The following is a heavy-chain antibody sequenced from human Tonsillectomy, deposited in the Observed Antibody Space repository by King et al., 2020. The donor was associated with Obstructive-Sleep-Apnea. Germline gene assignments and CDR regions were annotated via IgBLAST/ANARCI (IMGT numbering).Heavy chain of an antibody. CDR1: GYSFSRYW. V-gene: IGHV5-51*01. Sequence: QLVQSGAEVKKPGESLKLSCQGSGYSFSRYWIAWVRQMPGKGLEWMGLVYPVDSHTKYSPSFQGQVTISADKSISTAYLQWSGLKASDTAMYFCARGHYYDGLDVWGQGTTVTVSS. J-gene: IGHJ6*02. CDR2: VYPVDSHT. CDR3: ARGHYYDGLDV.